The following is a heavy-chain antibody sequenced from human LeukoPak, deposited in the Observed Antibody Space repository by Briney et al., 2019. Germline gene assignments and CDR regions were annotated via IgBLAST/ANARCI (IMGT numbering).Heavy chain of an antibody. CDR3: ARDLGYQLLLGEFDY. CDR1: GYTFTGYY. Sequence: AASVKVSCKASGYTFTGYYMHWVRQAPGQGLEWMGWINPNSGGTNYAQKFQGKVNMTTDTSTSTAYMELRSLRSDDTAVYYCARDLGYQLLLGEFDYWGQGTLVTVSS. D-gene: IGHD2-2*01. V-gene: IGHV1-2*02. CDR2: INPNSGGT. J-gene: IGHJ4*02.